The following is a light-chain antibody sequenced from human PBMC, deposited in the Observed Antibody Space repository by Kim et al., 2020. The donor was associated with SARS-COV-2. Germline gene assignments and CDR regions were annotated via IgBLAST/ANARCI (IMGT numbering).Light chain of an antibody. V-gene: IGKV1-17*03. CDR3: IQHNNYPWT. Sequence: ACVGDKVTCCGGARQGISNYLAWFQQKPGKVPERLIYAAASLKGGVPTRCSGRESGTEFTPTISSLQPEDFATYYCIQHNNYPWTFGQGTRVDI. CDR2: AAA. CDR1: QGISNY. J-gene: IGKJ1*01.